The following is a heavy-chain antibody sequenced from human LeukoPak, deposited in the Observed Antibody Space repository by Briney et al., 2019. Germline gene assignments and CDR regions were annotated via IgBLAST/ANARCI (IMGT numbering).Heavy chain of an antibody. D-gene: IGHD1-26*01. J-gene: IGHJ4*02. CDR1: GGSISSGDYY. CDR2: IYYSGST. Sequence: SETLSLTCTVSGGSISSGDYYWSWIRQLPGKGLEWIGYIYYSGSTNYNPSLKSRVTISVDTSKNQFSLKLSSVTAADTAVYYCARGGSGSYLSYYFDYWGQGTLVTVSS. CDR3: ARGGSGSYLSYYFDY. V-gene: IGHV4-61*08.